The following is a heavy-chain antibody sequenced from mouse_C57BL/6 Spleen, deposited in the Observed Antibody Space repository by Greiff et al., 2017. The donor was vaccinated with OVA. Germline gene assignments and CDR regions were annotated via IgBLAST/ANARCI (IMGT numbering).Heavy chain of an antibody. V-gene: IGHV7-3*01. CDR1: GFTFTDYY. Sequence: DVMLVESGGGLVQPGGSPRLSCAASGFTFTDYYMSWVRQPPGKALEWLGFIRNKANGYTTEYSASVKGRFTISRDNSQSILYLQMNALRAEDSATYYCARYYYDWGQGTSLTVSS. CDR2: IRNKANGYTT. D-gene: IGHD2-4*01. CDR3: ARYYYD. J-gene: IGHJ4*01.